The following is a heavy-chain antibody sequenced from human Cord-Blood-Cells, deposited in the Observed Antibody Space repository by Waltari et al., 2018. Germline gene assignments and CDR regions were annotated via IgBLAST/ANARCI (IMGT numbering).Heavy chain of an antibody. J-gene: IGHJ5*02. D-gene: IGHD1-26*01. CDR2: ISYDGSNK. Sequence: QVQLVESGGGVVQPGRSLRLSCAASGFTFSSYAMNWVRQAPGKGLEWVAVISYDGSNKYYADSVKGRFTISRDNSKNTLYLQMNSLRAEDTAVYYCARLGATESGSFDPWGQGTLVTVSS. CDR1: GFTFSSYA. V-gene: IGHV3-30-3*01. CDR3: ARLGATESGSFDP.